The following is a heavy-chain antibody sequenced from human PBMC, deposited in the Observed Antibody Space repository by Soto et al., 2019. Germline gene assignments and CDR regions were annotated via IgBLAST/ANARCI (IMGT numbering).Heavy chain of an antibody. CDR1: GFTFSSYG. V-gene: IGHV3-30*18. CDR3: AKDREGTRTIFGVVIRGYYYYGMDV. CDR2: ISYDGSNK. J-gene: IGHJ6*02. D-gene: IGHD3-3*01. Sequence: LRLSCAASGFTFSSYGMHWVRQAPGKGLEWVAVISYDGSNKYYADSVKGRFTISRDNSKNTLYLQMNSLRAEDTAVYYCAKDREGTRTIFGVVIRGYYYYGMDVWGQGTTVTVSS.